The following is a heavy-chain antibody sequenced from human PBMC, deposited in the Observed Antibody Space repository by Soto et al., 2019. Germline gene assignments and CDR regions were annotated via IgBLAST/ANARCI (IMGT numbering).Heavy chain of an antibody. V-gene: IGHV3-15*01. Sequence: EVQLVESGGGLVKPGGSLRLSCAASGFTFSIAWMSWVRQAQGKGLEWVGRIKSKKDGGTTDYPTPVKGRFTISRDDSKDTLYLQMNSLKTEDTAVYYCTTLTMIAVDHADYWGQGTLVTVSS. CDR3: TTLTMIAVDHADY. J-gene: IGHJ4*02. CDR1: GFTFSIAW. CDR2: IKSKKDGGTT. D-gene: IGHD3-22*01.